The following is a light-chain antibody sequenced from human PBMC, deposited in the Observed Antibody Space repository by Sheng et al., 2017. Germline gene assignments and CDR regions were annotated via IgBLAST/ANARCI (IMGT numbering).Light chain of an antibody. J-gene: IGKJ1*01. Sequence: DIQLTQSPSSLSASVGDRVTITCRASRGMSRYLNWYQQKPGKAPKLLLYLASTLQSGVPSRFSGSGSGTDFTLTISSLQPEDSATYYCQQGFNAPWTFGQGTKVEIK. CDR3: QQGFNAPWT. CDR1: RGMSRY. V-gene: IGKV1-39*01. CDR2: LAS.